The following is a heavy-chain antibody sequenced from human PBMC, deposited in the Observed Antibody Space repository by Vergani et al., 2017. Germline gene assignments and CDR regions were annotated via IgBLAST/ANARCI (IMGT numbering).Heavy chain of an antibody. CDR3: AIRSIAAAGTAQDY. CDR1: GGSFSGYY. D-gene: IGHD6-13*01. J-gene: IGHJ4*02. V-gene: IGHV4-34*01. CDR2: INHSGST. Sequence: QVQLQQWGAGLLKPSETLSLTCAVYGGSFSGYYWSWIRQPPGKGLEWIGEINHSGSTNYNPSLKSLVTISVDTSKNQFSLKLSSVTAADTAVYYCAIRSIAAAGTAQDYWGQGTLVTVSS.